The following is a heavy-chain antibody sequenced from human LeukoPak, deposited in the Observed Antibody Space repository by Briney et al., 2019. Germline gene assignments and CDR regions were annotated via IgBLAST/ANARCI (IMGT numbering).Heavy chain of an antibody. V-gene: IGHV3-23*01. J-gene: IGHJ4*02. Sequence: GGSLRLSCAASGFTFSNYAMSWVRQAPGKGLEWVSIISGSGGNTYYADSVKGRFTISRDNSKNTLYLQMNSLRAEDTAVYYCAKDHLSSGSLCYFDYWGQGTLVTVSS. CDR1: GFTFSNYA. CDR3: AKDHLSSGSLCYFDY. CDR2: ISGSGGNT. D-gene: IGHD3-22*01.